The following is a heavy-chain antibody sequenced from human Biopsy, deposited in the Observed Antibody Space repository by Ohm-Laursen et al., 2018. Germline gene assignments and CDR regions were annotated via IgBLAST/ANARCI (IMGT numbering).Heavy chain of an antibody. CDR2: IYYSWST. D-gene: IGHD2/OR15-2a*01. J-gene: IGHJ6*02. Sequence: SDTLSLTCTVSGGSISSDYWSWIRQPPGKGLEWIGYIYYSWSTNYNPSLKSRVTISVDTSKNQFSLRLNSVTAADTAVYYCARATNSTGWPYYYFYGMDVWGQGTTVTVSS. CDR3: ARATNSTGWPYYYFYGMDV. V-gene: IGHV4-59*07. CDR1: GGSISSDY.